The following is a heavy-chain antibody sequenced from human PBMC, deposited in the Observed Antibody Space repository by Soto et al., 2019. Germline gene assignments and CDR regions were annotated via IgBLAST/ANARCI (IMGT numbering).Heavy chain of an antibody. CDR3: ARDELHNNTPSTS. D-gene: IGHD2-15*01. CDR2: TFYRSKWFN. Sequence: SQTLSLTCDISGDSVSSNTAAWNWIRQSPSRGLEWLGRTFYRSKWFNDYAVSVKSRITITPDTSKNQFSLHLNSVTPEDTAIYYCARDELHNNTPSTSWCKRTLLAVSS. CDR1: GDSVSSNTAA. V-gene: IGHV6-1*01. J-gene: IGHJ4*02.